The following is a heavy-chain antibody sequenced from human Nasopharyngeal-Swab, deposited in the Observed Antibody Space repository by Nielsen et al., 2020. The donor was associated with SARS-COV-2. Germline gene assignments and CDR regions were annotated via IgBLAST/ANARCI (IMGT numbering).Heavy chain of an antibody. CDR3: ARDQDSSGYLGRTDRPHDY. Sequence: GESLKISCAASGFTFSSYSMNWVRQAPGKGLEWVSSISSSSSYIYYADSLKGRFTISRDNAKNSLYLEMNSLRAEDTAVYYCARDQDSSGYLGRTDRPHDYWGQGTLVTVSS. J-gene: IGHJ4*02. D-gene: IGHD3-22*01. CDR1: GFTFSSYS. CDR2: ISSSSSYI. V-gene: IGHV3-21*06.